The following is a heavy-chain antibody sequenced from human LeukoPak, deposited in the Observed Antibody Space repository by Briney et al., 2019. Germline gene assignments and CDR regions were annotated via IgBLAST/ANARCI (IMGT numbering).Heavy chain of an antibody. J-gene: IGHJ4*02. Sequence: GGSLRLSCAASGFTFSNAWMSWVRQAPGKGLEWVGRIKSKTDGGTTDYAAPVKGRFTISRDDSKNTLYLQMNSLKTEDTAAYYCTTEIHYYDSSGYYYFDYWGQGTLVTVSS. D-gene: IGHD3-22*01. CDR3: TTEIHYYDSSGYYYFDY. CDR2: IKSKTDGGTT. V-gene: IGHV3-15*01. CDR1: GFTFSNAW.